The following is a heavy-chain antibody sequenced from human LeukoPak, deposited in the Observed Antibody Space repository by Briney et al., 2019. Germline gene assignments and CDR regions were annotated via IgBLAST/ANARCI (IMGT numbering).Heavy chain of an antibody. CDR3: ARAIDYGDSYFDY. V-gene: IGHV4-34*01. CDR2: VNHSGST. CDR1: GGSFSGYY. Sequence: SETLSLTCAVYGGSFSGYYWSWIRQPPGKGLEWIGEVNHSGSTNYNPSLKSRDTISVDTSKNQFSLRLSSVTAADTAVYYCARAIDYGDSYFDYWGQGTLVTVSS. J-gene: IGHJ4*02. D-gene: IGHD4-17*01.